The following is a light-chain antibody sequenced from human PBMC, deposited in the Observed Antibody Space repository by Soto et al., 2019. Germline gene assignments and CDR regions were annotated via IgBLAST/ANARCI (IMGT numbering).Light chain of an antibody. J-gene: IGKJ4*01. Sequence: EIVLTQSPAALSLSPGERATLSCRASQSISNFLAWYQQKPDQAPRLLIYDASNRATGVPARFSGSGSGTDFTLTISSLEPEDFAVYYCQQRSHWPPLTFGGGTKLEIK. CDR3: QQRSHWPPLT. V-gene: IGKV3-11*01. CDR2: DAS. CDR1: QSISNF.